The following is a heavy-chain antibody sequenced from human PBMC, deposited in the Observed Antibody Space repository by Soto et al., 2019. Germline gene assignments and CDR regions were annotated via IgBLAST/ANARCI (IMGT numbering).Heavy chain of an antibody. Sequence: QVQLVESGGGVVQPGRSLRLSCAASGFTFSSYGMHWVRQAPGKGLEWVAVISYDGSNKYYADSVKGRFTISRDNSKNTLYLQMKSLRAEDTAVYYCAQDYDILTTYYYYYYGMDVWGQGTTVTVSS. CDR3: AQDYDILTTYYYYYYGMDV. D-gene: IGHD3-9*01. V-gene: IGHV3-30*18. CDR2: ISYDGSNK. CDR1: GFTFSSYG. J-gene: IGHJ6*02.